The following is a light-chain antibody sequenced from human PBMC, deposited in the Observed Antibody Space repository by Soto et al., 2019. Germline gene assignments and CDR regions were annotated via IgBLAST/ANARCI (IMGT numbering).Light chain of an antibody. CDR2: GTS. V-gene: IGKV3-20*01. Sequence: EIVLTQSPGTLSLSPGERATLSCRASQSVSSSYLAWYQQKPGQAPRLLIYGTSSRATAIPDRFSGSGSGTDFTLTISRLDPEDFAVYYCQQYGSSSWTVGQGTKVDIK. J-gene: IGKJ1*01. CDR1: QSVSSSY. CDR3: QQYGSSSWT.